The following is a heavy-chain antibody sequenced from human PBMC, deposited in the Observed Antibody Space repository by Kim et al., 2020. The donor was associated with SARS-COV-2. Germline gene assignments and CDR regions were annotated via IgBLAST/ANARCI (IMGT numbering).Heavy chain of an antibody. CDR2: IYYSGST. CDR3: ARNGYSYGPYFDY. Sequence: SETLSLTCTVSGGSISSYYWSWIRQPPGKGLEWIGYIYYSGSTNYNPSLKSRVTISVDTSKNQFSLKLSSVTAADTAVYYCARNGYSYGPYFDYWGQGTLVTVSS. CDR1: GGSISSYY. V-gene: IGHV4-59*08. D-gene: IGHD5-18*01. J-gene: IGHJ4*02.